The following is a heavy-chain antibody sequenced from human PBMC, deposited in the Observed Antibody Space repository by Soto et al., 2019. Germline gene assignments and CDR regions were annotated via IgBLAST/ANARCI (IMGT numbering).Heavy chain of an antibody. Sequence: SETLSLTCTVSGGSISSYYWSWIRQPPGKGLEWIGYIYYSGSTNYNPSLKSRVTISVDTSKNQFSLKLSSVTAADTAVYYCARGIAGSAEYFQHWGQGTLVTVSS. CDR1: GGSISSYY. D-gene: IGHD6-13*01. CDR2: IYYSGST. CDR3: ARGIAGSAEYFQH. V-gene: IGHV4-59*01. J-gene: IGHJ1*01.